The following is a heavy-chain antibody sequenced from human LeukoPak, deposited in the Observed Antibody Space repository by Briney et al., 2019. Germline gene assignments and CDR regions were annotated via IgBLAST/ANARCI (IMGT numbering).Heavy chain of an antibody. CDR2: INSDGSST. CDR3: ARGTTYYDILTGYPKGDNFDY. Sequence: GGSLRLSCAASGFTFSSYWMHWVRQAPGKGLVWVSRINSDGSSTSYADSVKGRFTISRDNAKNTLYLQMNSLRAEDTALYYCARGTTYYDILTGYPKGDNFDYWGQGTLVTVSS. CDR1: GFTFSSYW. J-gene: IGHJ4*02. D-gene: IGHD3-9*01. V-gene: IGHV3-74*01.